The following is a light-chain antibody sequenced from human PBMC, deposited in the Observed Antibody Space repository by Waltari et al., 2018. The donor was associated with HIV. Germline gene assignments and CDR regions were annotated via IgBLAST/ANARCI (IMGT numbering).Light chain of an antibody. CDR1: NSDVGRYNL. CDR3: CSYAGTITPYV. V-gene: IGLV2-23*01. CDR2: EDS. Sequence: SALTQPASVSGSPGQSITISSTGTNSDVGRYNLVSWYQQHPGKAPKLMIYEDSKRPSGISNRFSGSKSGNTASLTISGLQAEDEAEYFCCSYAGTITPYVFGIGTKVTVL. J-gene: IGLJ1*01.